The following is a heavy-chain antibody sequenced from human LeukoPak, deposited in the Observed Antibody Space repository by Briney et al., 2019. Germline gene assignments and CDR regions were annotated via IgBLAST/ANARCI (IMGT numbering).Heavy chain of an antibody. CDR3: VRGGPNKSGWTLDY. D-gene: IGHD6-19*01. V-gene: IGHV1-3*01. CDR1: GYSLTNYA. Sequence: ASVKVSCKASGYSLTNYAIHWVRQAPGQRLEWMGWFNSDTGNTDYSQKFQGRVTISRDTSANTAYMGLNRLRPEDTAVFYCVRGGPNKSGWTLDYWGQGTLVTVSA. J-gene: IGHJ4*02. CDR2: FNSDTGNT.